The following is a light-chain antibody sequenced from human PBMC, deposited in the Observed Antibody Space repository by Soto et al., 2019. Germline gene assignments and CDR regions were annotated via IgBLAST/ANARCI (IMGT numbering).Light chain of an antibody. CDR2: DAS. V-gene: IGKV3-20*01. J-gene: IGKJ4*01. CDR1: QSVNNNF. Sequence: EIVLTQSRGTLSLSPGERATLSCRASQSVNNNFLAWYQQKPGQAPRLLIYDASSRATGIPDRFSGSGSGTDFTLTISRLEPEDFAVYSCQQYVTSPLTFGGGTKVEIK. CDR3: QQYVTSPLT.